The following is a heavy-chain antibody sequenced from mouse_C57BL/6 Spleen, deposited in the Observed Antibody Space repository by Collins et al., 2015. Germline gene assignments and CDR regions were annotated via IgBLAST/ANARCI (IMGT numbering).Heavy chain of an antibody. CDR1: GFTFSSYA. D-gene: IGHD2-14*01. CDR3: ARDRYDGFAY. Sequence: EVKLVESGGGLVKPGGSLKLSCAASGFTFSSYAMSWVRQTPEKRLEWVASISSGGSTYYPDSVKGRFTISRDNARNILYLQMSSLRSEDTAMYYCARDRYDGFAYWGQGTLVTVSA. J-gene: IGHJ3*01. CDR2: ISSGGST. V-gene: IGHV5-6-5*01.